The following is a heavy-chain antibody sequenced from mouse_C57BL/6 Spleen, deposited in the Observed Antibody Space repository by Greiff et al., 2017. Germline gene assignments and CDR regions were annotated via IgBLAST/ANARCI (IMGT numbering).Heavy chain of an antibody. D-gene: IGHD1-1*01. J-gene: IGHJ4*01. V-gene: IGHV1-58*01. CDR1: GYTFTSYG. CDR2: FYIGTGYT. CDR3: ARGPYCGRSITHYAMDY. Sequence: EVQLQQSGAELVRPGSSVKMSCKTSGYTFTSYGINWVKQRPGQGLEWIGYFYIGTGYTEYNEKFKGKATLTSDTSSSTAYMQLSSLTSEDSAIYFGARGPYCGRSITHYAMDYWDQGTSVTVSS.